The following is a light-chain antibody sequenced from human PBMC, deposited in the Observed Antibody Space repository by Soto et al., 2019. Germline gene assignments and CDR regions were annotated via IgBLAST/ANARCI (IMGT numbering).Light chain of an antibody. CDR3: QQYNNWPFS. V-gene: IGKV3-15*01. CDR2: DVS. CDR1: QSVDSN. J-gene: IGKJ5*01. Sequence: PGERATLSCRANQSVDSNFLAWNQQKPGQSPRLLIYDVSTRATGVPARFSGTGSETDFTLTISGLQSEDSAVYFCQQYNNWPFSFGQGTRLEIK.